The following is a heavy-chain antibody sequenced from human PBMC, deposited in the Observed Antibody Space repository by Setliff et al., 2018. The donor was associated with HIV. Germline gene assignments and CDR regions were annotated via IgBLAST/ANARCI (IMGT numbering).Heavy chain of an antibody. CDR1: GFTFSSYP. Sequence: PGGSLRLSCAASGFTFSSYPMSWVRQSPGKGPEWVSAISDGGGSTYYAVSVKGRFTISRDNSKNTLYLQMNSLRVEDTAVYYCARGPGYHTLDYFESWGQGTLVTVSS. J-gene: IGHJ4*02. D-gene: IGHD5-12*01. V-gene: IGHV3-23*01. CDR3: ARGPGYHTLDYFES. CDR2: ISDGGGST.